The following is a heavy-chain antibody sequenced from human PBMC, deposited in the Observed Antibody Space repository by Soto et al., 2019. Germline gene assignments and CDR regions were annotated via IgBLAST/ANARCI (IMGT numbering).Heavy chain of an antibody. CDR2: LSRGGGTT. CDR3: AKDGQYRTDGFDV. J-gene: IGHJ3*01. V-gene: IGHV3-23*01. CDR1: EFTFSSHG. D-gene: IGHD6-6*01. Sequence: EAQLLESGGDWAQPGGSLRLSCAASEFTFSSHGMSWVRQAPGKGLEWIAGLSRGGGTTYYADSVKGRFTISRHNSKNTLDLIMNSLKVEDTALYYCAKDGQYRTDGFDVWGQGTMVTVSS.